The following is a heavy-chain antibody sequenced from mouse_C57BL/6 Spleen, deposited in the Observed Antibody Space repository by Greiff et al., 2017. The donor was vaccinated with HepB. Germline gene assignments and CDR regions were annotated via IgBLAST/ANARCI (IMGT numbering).Heavy chain of an antibody. D-gene: IGHD2-1*01. V-gene: IGHV1-78*01. J-gene: IGHJ1*03. CDR1: GYTFTDYS. Sequence: QVQLQQSDAELVKPGASVKLSCKASGYTFTDYSIYWVKQRPEQGLEWIGNIYPCDGSTKYNHKFKGKATLTADKSSSTAYMQLNSLTSEDSAVYCCARYGGNYDWYFGVWGTGATVTVSS. CDR2: IYPCDGST. CDR3: ARYGGNYDWYFGV.